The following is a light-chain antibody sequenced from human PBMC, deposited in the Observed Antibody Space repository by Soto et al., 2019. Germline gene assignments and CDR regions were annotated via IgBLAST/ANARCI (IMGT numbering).Light chain of an antibody. CDR1: SSNIGAGFD. J-gene: IGLJ2*01. Sequence: QSALTQPPSLSGAPGQRVTISCTGDSSNIGAGFDVHWFQQLPGTAPKLLIFRNTRRPSGVPDRFSGSRSGTSASLDIAGLQAVDEAVYYCQSYGSTVSVFGGGTKLTVL. CDR2: RNT. CDR3: QSYGSTVSV. V-gene: IGLV1-40*01.